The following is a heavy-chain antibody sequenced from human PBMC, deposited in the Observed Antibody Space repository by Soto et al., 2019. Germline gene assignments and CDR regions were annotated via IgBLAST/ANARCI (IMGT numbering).Heavy chain of an antibody. Sequence: ASVKVSCKASGYTFTSYGISWVRQAPGQGLEWMGWISAYNGNTNYAQKLQGRVTVTTDTSTSTAYMELRSLRSDDTALYYCVRDRAIGDYFDYWGQGTLVTVSS. CDR2: ISAYNGNT. CDR1: GYTFTSYG. J-gene: IGHJ4*02. D-gene: IGHD2-21*01. V-gene: IGHV1-18*01. CDR3: VRDRAIGDYFDY.